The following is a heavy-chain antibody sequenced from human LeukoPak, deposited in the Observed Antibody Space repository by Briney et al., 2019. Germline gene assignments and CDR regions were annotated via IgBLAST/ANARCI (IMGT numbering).Heavy chain of an antibody. V-gene: IGHV1-46*01. D-gene: IGHD2-2*01. CDR2: INPGGGAT. CDR3: ARDMGPPGDCSSSTCYAPYGMDV. J-gene: IGHJ6*02. CDR1: GYTFTSYY. Sequence: ASVKVSCKASGYTFTSYYMHWVRQAPGQGLEWMGIINPGGGATSYAQKFQGRVTMTRDTSTSTVYMELSSLRSEDTAVYYCARDMGPPGDCSSSTCYAPYGMDVWGQGTTVTVSS.